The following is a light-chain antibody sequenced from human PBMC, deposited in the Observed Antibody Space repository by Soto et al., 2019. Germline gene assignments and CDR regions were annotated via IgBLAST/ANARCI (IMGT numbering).Light chain of an antibody. V-gene: IGLV2-14*01. J-gene: IGLJ1*01. CDR1: SSDVGDFYY. Sequence: LTQPASVSGSPGQSITISCTGTSSDVGDFYYVSWYQQHPGKAPKLIIYEVTNRPSGVSDRFSASKSGTTASLTISGLQAEGEADHYCSSYTSSSAPYVLGTGTRSPS. CDR3: SSYTSSSAPYV. CDR2: EVT.